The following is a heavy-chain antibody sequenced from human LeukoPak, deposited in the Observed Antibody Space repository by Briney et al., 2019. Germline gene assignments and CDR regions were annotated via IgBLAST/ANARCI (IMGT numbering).Heavy chain of an antibody. V-gene: IGHV4-39*01. Sequence: SETLSLTCTVSGGYISTTTYYWGWFRQPPGKGLEWIGSIYYSGSTYYNPSLRSRVTISLDTSKNQFSLKLSSVTAADSAVFYCARQGAASGFGYYYYAMDVWGQGTTVTVSS. CDR3: ARQGAASGFGYYYYAMDV. D-gene: IGHD6-13*01. J-gene: IGHJ6*02. CDR1: GGYISTTTYY. CDR2: IYYSGST.